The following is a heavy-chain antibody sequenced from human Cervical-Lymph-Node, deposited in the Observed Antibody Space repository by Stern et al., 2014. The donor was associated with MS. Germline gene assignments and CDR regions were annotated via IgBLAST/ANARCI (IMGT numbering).Heavy chain of an antibody. Sequence: QVQLVESGPGLVKPSQTLSLTCTVSGGSLRSGSYYWSWIRQPAGKGLEWIGRIYTSGRTNYNPSLKSRVTISVDTSKTQFSLRLSSVTAADTAVYYCARGGRTGTMTYDYWGQGNLVTVSS. J-gene: IGHJ4*02. CDR2: IYTSGRT. CDR3: ARGGRTGTMTYDY. D-gene: IGHD1-1*01. V-gene: IGHV4-61*02. CDR1: GGSLRSGSYY.